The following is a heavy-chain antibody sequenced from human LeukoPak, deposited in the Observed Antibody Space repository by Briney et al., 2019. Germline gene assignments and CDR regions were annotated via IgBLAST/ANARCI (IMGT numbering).Heavy chain of an antibody. Sequence: SETLSLTCTVSGGSISSSSYYWGWIRQPPGKGLEWIGSIYYSGSTYYNPSLKSRVTISVDTSKNQFSLKLSSVTAADTAVYYCARDFGVWFGELGYYYYGMDVWGQGTTVTVSS. V-gene: IGHV4-39*07. D-gene: IGHD3-10*01. CDR2: IYYSGST. J-gene: IGHJ6*02. CDR1: GGSISSSSYY. CDR3: ARDFGVWFGELGYYYYGMDV.